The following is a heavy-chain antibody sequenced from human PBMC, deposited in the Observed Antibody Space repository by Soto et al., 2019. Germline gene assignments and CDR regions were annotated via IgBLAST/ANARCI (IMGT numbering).Heavy chain of an antibody. D-gene: IGHD2-2*01. CDR2: IYYSGST. CDR3: ARDDCSSTSCSTGYYYGMDV. V-gene: IGHV4-30-4*01. CDR1: GGSISSGDYY. Sequence: SETLSLTCTVSGGSISSGDYYWSWIRQPPGKGLEWIGYIYYSGSTYYNPSLKSRVTISVDTSKNQFSLKLSSVTAADTAVYYCARDDCSSTSCSTGYYYGMDVWGQGXTVTVSS. J-gene: IGHJ6*02.